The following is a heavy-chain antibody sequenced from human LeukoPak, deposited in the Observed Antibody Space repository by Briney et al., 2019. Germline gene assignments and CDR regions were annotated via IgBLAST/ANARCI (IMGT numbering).Heavy chain of an antibody. V-gene: IGHV4-61*05. CDR1: GGSISSSSYY. D-gene: IGHD3-3*01. CDR2: IYYSGST. CDR3: ARGGDRFWSGPFDY. Sequence: PSETLSLTCTVSGGSISSSSYYWGWIRQPPGKGLEWIGYIYYSGSTNYNPSLKSRVTISVDTSKNQFSLKLSSVTAADTAVYYCARGGDRFWSGPFDYWGQGTLVTVSS. J-gene: IGHJ4*02.